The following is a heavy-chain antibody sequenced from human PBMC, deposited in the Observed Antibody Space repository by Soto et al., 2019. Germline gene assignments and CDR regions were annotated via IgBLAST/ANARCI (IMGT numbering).Heavy chain of an antibody. CDR2: IRSKANSYAT. V-gene: IGHV3-73*01. J-gene: IGHJ6*02. Sequence: GGSLRLSCAASGFTFSGSAMHWVRQASGKGLEWVGRIRSKANSYATAYAASVKGRFTISRDDSKNTAYLQMNSLKTEDTAVYYCTRHPPRDYYYYGMDVWGQGTTVTVSS. CDR3: TRHPPRDYYYYGMDV. CDR1: GFTFSGSA.